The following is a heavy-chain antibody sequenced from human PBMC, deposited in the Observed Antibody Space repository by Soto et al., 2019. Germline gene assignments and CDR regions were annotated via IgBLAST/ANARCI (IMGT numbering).Heavy chain of an antibody. CDR1: GGSISSSNW. CDR2: IYHSGST. V-gene: IGHV4-4*02. D-gene: IGHD3-3*01. Sequence: QVQLQESGPGLVKPSGTLSLTCAVSGGSISSSNWWSWVRQPPGKGLEWIGEIYHSGSTNYNPSLKDRVTISVDKSKNQFSLKLSSVTAADTAVYYCARAMSDFWSGYPPYYYYYGMDVWGQGTTVTVSS. CDR3: ARAMSDFWSGYPPYYYYYGMDV. J-gene: IGHJ6*02.